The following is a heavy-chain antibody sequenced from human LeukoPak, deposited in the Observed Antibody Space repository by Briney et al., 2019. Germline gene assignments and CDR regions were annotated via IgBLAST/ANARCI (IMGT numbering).Heavy chain of an antibody. Sequence: GGSLRLSCAASGFTFSSYAMHWVRQAPGKGLEWVANIKQDGSEKYFVDSVKGRFTISRDNAKNSLYLQMNSLRAEDTAMYYCAREGNWVFDYWGQGTLVTVSS. V-gene: IGHV3-7*01. CDR1: GFTFSSYA. CDR2: IKQDGSEK. CDR3: AREGNWVFDY. J-gene: IGHJ4*02. D-gene: IGHD7-27*01.